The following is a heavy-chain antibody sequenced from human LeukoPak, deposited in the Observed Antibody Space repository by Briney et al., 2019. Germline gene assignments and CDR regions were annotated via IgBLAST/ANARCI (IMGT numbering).Heavy chain of an antibody. V-gene: IGHV3-33*01. D-gene: IGHD6-19*01. CDR1: GFTFSSYG. Sequence: PGGSLRLSCAASGFTFSSYGMHWVRQASGKGLEWVAVKWYDGSNKYYADSVKGRFTISRDNSKNTLYLQMNSLRAEDTAVYYCARDLSRVAVAGTSLTLDYWGQGTLVTVSS. CDR3: ARDLSRVAVAGTSLTLDY. CDR2: KWYDGSNK. J-gene: IGHJ4*02.